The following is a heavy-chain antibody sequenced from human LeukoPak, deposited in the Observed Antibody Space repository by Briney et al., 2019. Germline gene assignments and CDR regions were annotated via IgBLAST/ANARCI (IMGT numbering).Heavy chain of an antibody. V-gene: IGHV3-74*01. CDR3: VREDTPATANY. Sequence: GGSLRLSCAVSGFTFSSYWMHWVRQAPGKGLVWVSRIDRDGSRINYADSVTGRFTISRDNSKDTLFLQMHSLRPGDTAVYYCVREDTPATANYWGQGTLVTISS. CDR2: IDRDGSRI. CDR1: GFTFSSYW. J-gene: IGHJ4*02. D-gene: IGHD2-21*02.